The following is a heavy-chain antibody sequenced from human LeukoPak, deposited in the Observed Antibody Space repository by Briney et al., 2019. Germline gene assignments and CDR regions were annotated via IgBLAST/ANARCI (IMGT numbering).Heavy chain of an antibody. V-gene: IGHV5-51*01. D-gene: IGHD3-22*01. Sequence: GESLKISCQGSGYSFTSYWIGWVRQMPGKGLEWMGIIYPGDSDTRYSPSFQGQVTISADRSISSAYLQWSSLKASDTAMYYCARLEVADHYDRSGYFDYWGQGTLVTVSS. CDR2: IYPGDSDT. CDR3: ARLEVADHYDRSGYFDY. CDR1: GYSFTSYW. J-gene: IGHJ4*02.